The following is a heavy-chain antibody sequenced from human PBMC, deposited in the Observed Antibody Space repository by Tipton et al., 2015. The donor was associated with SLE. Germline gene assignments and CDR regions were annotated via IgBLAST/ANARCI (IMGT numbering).Heavy chain of an antibody. V-gene: IGHV3-7*03. J-gene: IGHJ4*02. CDR2: IKQDGTEK. D-gene: IGHD2-2*01. CDR1: GFTFGDYA. CDR3: ARDIEYGDYVDH. Sequence: SLRLSCAASGFTFGDYAMNWVRQAPGKGLEWVANIKQDGTEKYYVDSVKGRFTISRDNAKNSLYLQMNSLRAEDTAVYYCARDIEYGDYVDHWGQGTLVTVSS.